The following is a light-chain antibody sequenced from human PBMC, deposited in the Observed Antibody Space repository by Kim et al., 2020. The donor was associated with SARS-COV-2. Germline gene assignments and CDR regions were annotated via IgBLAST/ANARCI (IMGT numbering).Light chain of an antibody. CDR1: KLGDKY. CDR3: QAWDSSTKL. CDR2: QDS. Sequence: SYELTQPPSVSVSPGQTAIITCSGDKLGDKYACWYQQKPGQSPVLVIYQDSKRPSGIPERFSGSNSGNTATLTISGTQAMDEADYYCQAWDSSTKLFGTGTKVTVL. J-gene: IGLJ1*01. V-gene: IGLV3-1*01.